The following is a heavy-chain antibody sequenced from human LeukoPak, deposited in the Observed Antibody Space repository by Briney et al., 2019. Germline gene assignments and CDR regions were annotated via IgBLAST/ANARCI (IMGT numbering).Heavy chain of an antibody. J-gene: IGHJ4*02. D-gene: IGHD6-19*01. Sequence: SETLSLTCTVSGGSISNSSYYWGWFRQPPGKGLEWIGSVFYSGSTYYNPSLKSRVTIYVDKSKNHFSLKLSSVIAADAAVFYCARGRYSSGWYWDYWGQGTLVTVSS. V-gene: IGHV4-39*02. CDR1: GGSISNSSYY. CDR3: ARGRYSSGWYWDY. CDR2: VFYSGST.